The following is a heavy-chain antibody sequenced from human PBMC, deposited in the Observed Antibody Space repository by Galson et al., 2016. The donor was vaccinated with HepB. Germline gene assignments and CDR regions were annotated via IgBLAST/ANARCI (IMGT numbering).Heavy chain of an antibody. V-gene: IGHV3-7*03. CDR1: GFTISAYW. CDR2: INQDGSPK. Sequence: SLRLSCAASGFTISAYWMSWVRQAPGKGLEWVANINQDGSPKSYADSVKGRFTVSRDNAKNSLYLQMNSLRAEDTALYYCAKDMTTMARGVMHYWGQGTLVTVSS. CDR3: AKDMTTMARGVMHY. D-gene: IGHD3-10*01. J-gene: IGHJ4*02.